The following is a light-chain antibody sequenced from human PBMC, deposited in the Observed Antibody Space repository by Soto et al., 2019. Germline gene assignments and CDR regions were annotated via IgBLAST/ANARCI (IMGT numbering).Light chain of an antibody. J-gene: IGLJ3*02. CDR3: SSYAGSNNVV. Sequence: QSALTQPPSASGSPGQSVTISCTGTSSDIGGYDYVSWYQQHPGKAPKLIIYEVNKRPSGVPDRFSGSKSGNTASLTVSGLRAEDEADYYCSSYAGSNNVVFAGGTKLTVL. CDR1: SSDIGGYDY. CDR2: EVN. V-gene: IGLV2-8*01.